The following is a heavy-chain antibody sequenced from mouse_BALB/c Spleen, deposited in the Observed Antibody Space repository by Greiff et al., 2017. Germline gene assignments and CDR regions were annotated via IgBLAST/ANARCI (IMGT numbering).Heavy chain of an antibody. V-gene: IGHV1-54*01. Sequence: VQLQQSGAELVRPGTSVKVSCKASGYAFTNYLIEWVKQRPGQGLEWIGVINPGSGGTNYNEKFKGKATLTADKSSSTAYMQLSSLTSDDSAVYFCARLGITTVDGGQGTTLTVSS. D-gene: IGHD1-1*01. CDR3: ARLGITTVD. CDR1: GYAFTNYL. J-gene: IGHJ2*01. CDR2: INPGSGGT.